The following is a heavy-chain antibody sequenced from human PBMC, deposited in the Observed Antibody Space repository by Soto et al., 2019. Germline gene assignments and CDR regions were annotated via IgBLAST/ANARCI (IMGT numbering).Heavy chain of an antibody. J-gene: IGHJ6*02. Sequence: SETLSLTGPLPGGSISSSHWASWVRQPPGEGLEWMGEIYHSGSTDYNPALKSRVTISVDQSKTQFSLKLSCVTAADTAVYYCARGTLRLVEWGRYYYGMDFWGQGTTVTVAS. CDR1: GGSISSSHW. V-gene: IGHV4-4*02. CDR2: IYHSGST. CDR3: ARGTLRLVEWGRYYYGMDF. D-gene: IGHD3-3*01.